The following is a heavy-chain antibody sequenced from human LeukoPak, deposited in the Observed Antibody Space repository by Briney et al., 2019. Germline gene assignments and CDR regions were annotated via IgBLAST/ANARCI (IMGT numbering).Heavy chain of an antibody. D-gene: IGHD5-12*01. CDR3: ARVGDDIVAGGSWFDP. CDR2: IIPIFGSA. Sequence: SVKVSRKASGGTFSSYAISWVRQAPGQGLEWMGGIIPIFGSANYAQNFQGRVTITADESTTTAYMELSSLRSEDTAVYYCARVGDDIVAGGSWFDPWGQGTLVTVSS. V-gene: IGHV1-69*13. J-gene: IGHJ5*02. CDR1: GGTFSSYA.